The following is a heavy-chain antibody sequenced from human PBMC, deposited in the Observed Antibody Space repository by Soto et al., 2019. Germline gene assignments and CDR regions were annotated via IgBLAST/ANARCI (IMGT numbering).Heavy chain of an antibody. CDR3: AHSLIVVVTATYYYYYGMDV. Sequence: QITLKESGPTLVNPTQPLTLTCTFSVFSLSTSGVGVGWIRQPPGKALEWLALIYWDDDKRYSPSLKSRLTITKDTSKNQVVLTMTNMDPVDTATYYCAHSLIVVVTATYYYYYGMDVWGQGTTVTVSS. D-gene: IGHD2-21*02. CDR2: IYWDDDK. J-gene: IGHJ6*02. V-gene: IGHV2-5*02. CDR1: VFSLSTSGVG.